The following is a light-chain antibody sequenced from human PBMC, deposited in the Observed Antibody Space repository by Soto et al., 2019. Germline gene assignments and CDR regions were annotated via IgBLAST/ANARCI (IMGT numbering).Light chain of an antibody. CDR2: ENN. CDR3: GTWDSSLSAVV. V-gene: IGLV1-51*02. CDR1: SSNIGNNY. Sequence: QSVLTQPPSVSAAPGQKVTISCSGSSSNIGNNYVSWYQQLPGTAPKLLIYENNKRPSGIPDRFSGSKSGTSATLGITGHQTGDEADYYCGTWDSSLSAVVFGGGTQLTVL. J-gene: IGLJ2*01.